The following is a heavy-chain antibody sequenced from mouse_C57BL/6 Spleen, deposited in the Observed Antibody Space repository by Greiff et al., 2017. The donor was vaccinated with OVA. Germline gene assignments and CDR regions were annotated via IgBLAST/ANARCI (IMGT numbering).Heavy chain of an antibody. J-gene: IGHJ2*01. CDR2: ISSGGSYT. V-gene: IGHV5-6*01. Sequence: EVKLVESGGDLVKPGGSLKLSCAASGFTFSSYGMSWVRQTPDKRLEWVATISSGGSYTYYPDSVKGRFTISRDNAKNTLYLQMSSLKSEDTAMYYCARHLIYYYGSSQGNYFDYWGQGTTLTVSS. CDR3: ARHLIYYYGSSQGNYFDY. D-gene: IGHD1-1*01. CDR1: GFTFSSYG.